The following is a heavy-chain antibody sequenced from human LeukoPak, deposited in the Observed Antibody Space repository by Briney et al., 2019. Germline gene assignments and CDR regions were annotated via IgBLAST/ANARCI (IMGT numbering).Heavy chain of an antibody. J-gene: IGHJ6*02. Sequence: GGSLRLSCAASGFTVSSNYMSWVRQAPGKGLEWVSVIYSGGSTYYADSVKGRFTISRDNSKNTLYLQMNSLRAEDTAVYYCASSVVVDYYYGMDVWGQGTTVTVSS. V-gene: IGHV3-66*01. CDR1: GFTVSSNY. CDR3: ASSVVVDYYYGMDV. CDR2: IYSGGST. D-gene: IGHD2-2*01.